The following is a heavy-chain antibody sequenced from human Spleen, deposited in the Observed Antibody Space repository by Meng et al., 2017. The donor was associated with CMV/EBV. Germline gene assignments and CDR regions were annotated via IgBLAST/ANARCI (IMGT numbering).Heavy chain of an antibody. D-gene: IGHD3-16*01. CDR1: GYTFSSNT. V-gene: IGHV1-3*01. J-gene: IGHJ4*02. CDR2: INSGDGNT. CDR3: ARDVMRGDYYFDY. Sequence: SGYTFSSNTIHWVRQAPGQRLEWMGWINSGDGNTKYSQRYQGRVTITRDTSATTAYMELSSLTSEDTAIYYCARDVMRGDYYFDYWGQGTPVTVSS.